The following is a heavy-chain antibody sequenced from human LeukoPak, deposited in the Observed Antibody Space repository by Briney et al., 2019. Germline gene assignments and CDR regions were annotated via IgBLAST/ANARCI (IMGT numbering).Heavy chain of an antibody. Sequence: GGTLRLSCAAPGFIFSSYGMTWVRQAPGKGLEWVSSISGSGSGGSTYYADSVKGRFTISRDNSKNTLYLQMNSLRVEDAAVYYCAKATSVTTLFDYWGQGTLVTVSS. CDR1: GFIFSSYG. J-gene: IGHJ4*02. V-gene: IGHV3-23*01. D-gene: IGHD4-17*01. CDR2: ISGSGSGGST. CDR3: AKATSVTTLFDY.